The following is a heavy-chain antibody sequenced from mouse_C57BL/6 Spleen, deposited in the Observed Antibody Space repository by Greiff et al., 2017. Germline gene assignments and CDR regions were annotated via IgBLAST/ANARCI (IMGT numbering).Heavy chain of an antibody. Sequence: QVTLKESGPGILQPSQTLSLTCSFSGFSLSTFGMGVGRIRPPSGQGLVWLAHIGWDDAKYSNPALKSRLTNSKDTSKNHVFLKIAHVDTADTATDYCARMKGSARGAWFAYWGQGTLVTVSA. CDR3: ARMKGSARGAWFAY. J-gene: IGHJ3*01. V-gene: IGHV8-8*01. CDR2: IGWDDAK. CDR1: GFSLSTFGMG. D-gene: IGHD3-3*01.